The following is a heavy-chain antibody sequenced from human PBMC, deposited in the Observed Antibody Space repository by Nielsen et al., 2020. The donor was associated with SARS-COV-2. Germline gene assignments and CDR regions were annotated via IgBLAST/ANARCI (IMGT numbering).Heavy chain of an antibody. D-gene: IGHD3-10*01. J-gene: IGHJ6*02. V-gene: IGHV4-34*01. CDR3: ARGWNYYGSGSYPHYYYYGMDV. Sequence: RQAPGKGLEWIGEINRSGSTNYNPSLKSRVTISVDTSKNQFSLKLSSVTAADTAVYYCARGWNYYGSGSYPHYYYYGMDVWGQGTTVAVSS. CDR2: INRSGST.